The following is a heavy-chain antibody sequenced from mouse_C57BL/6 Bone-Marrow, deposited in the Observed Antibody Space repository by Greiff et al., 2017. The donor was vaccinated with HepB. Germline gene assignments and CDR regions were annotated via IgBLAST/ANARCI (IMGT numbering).Heavy chain of an antibody. CDR2: IHPNSGST. CDR1: GYTFTSYW. J-gene: IGHJ2*01. CDR3: ARWIFYYYGSSSYYFDY. D-gene: IGHD1-1*01. V-gene: IGHV1-64*01. Sequence: VQLQQPGAELVKPGASVKLSCKASGYTFTSYWMHWVKQRPGQGLEWIGMIHPNSGSTNYNEKFKSKATLTVDKSSSTAYMQLSSLTSEDSAVYYCARWIFYYYGSSSYYFDYWGQGTTLTVSS.